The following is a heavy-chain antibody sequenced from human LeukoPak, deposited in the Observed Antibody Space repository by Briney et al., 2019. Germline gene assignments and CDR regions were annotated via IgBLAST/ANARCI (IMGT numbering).Heavy chain of an antibody. Sequence: GGSLRLSCAASGFTFSSYAMHWVRQAPGKGLEWVAVISYDGSNKYYADSAKGRFTISRDNSKNTLYLQMNSLRAEDTAVYYCARDRSRIHPDIVVEGGWFDPWGQGTLVTVSS. D-gene: IGHD2-2*01. J-gene: IGHJ5*02. CDR3: ARDRSRIHPDIVVEGGWFDP. CDR2: ISYDGSNK. V-gene: IGHV3-30*01. CDR1: GFTFSSYA.